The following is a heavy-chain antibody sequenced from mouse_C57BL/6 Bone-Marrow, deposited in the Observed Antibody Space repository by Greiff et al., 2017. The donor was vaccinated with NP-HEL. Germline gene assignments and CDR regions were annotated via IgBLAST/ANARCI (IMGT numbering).Heavy chain of an antibody. J-gene: IGHJ3*01. CDR2: ISNGGGST. CDR1: GFTFSDYY. Sequence: DVMLVESGGGLVQPGGSLKLSCAASGFTFSDYYMYWVRQTPEKRLEWVAYISNGGGSTYYPDTVKGRFTISRDNAKNTLYLQMSRLKSEDTAMYYCARPGWLLRFAYWGQGTLVTVSA. CDR3: ARPGWLLRFAY. V-gene: IGHV5-12*01. D-gene: IGHD2-3*01.